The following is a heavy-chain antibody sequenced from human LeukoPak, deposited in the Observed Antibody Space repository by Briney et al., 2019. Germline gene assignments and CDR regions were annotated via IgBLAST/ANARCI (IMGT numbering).Heavy chain of an antibody. J-gene: IGHJ4*02. CDR1: GFTFSSYS. V-gene: IGHV3-21*01. CDR2: ISSSSSYI. CDR3: ARDLDCSGGSCYGEYFDY. D-gene: IGHD2-15*01. Sequence: PGGSLRLSCAASGFTFSSYSMNWVRQAPGKGLEWVSSISSSSSYIYYADSVKGRFTISRDNAKNSLYLQMNSLRAEDTAVYYCARDLDCSGGSCYGEYFDYWGRGTLVTVSS.